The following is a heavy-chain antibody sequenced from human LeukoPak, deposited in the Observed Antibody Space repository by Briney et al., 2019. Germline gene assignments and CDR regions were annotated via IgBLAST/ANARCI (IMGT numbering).Heavy chain of an antibody. J-gene: IGHJ5*02. CDR1: TMSIKNYY. CDR3: ARGSAVSTAYNWFDP. V-gene: IGHV4-38-2*02. CDR2: IYHSGST. Sequence: PSETLSLTCNVSTMSIKNYYWSWIRQPPGKGLEWIGSIYHSGSTYYNPSLKSRVTISVDTSKNQFSLKLSSVTAADTAVYYCARGSAVSTAYNWFDPWGQGTLVTVSS. D-gene: IGHD6-25*01.